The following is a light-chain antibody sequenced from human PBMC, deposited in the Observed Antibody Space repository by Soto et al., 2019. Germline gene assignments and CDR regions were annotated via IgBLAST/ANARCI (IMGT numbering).Light chain of an antibody. V-gene: IGKV1D-8*03. Sequence: VIWMTHSPSLLSASTADRVTISCRMSQGSSSYLAWYQQKPGKAPELLIYAASTLQSGVPSRFSGSGSGTDFTLTISSLQPDDFATYYCQHYNSYSEAFGQGTKVDI. CDR2: AAS. CDR3: QHYNSYSEA. CDR1: QGSSSY. J-gene: IGKJ1*01.